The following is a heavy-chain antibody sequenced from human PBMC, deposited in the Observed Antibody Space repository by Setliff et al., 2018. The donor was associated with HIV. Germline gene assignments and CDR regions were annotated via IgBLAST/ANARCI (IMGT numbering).Heavy chain of an antibody. V-gene: IGHV1-69*13. CDR1: GGTFSSSA. Sequence: GASVKVSCKASGGTFSSSAISWVRQAPGQGLEWMGGIIPIFDTANYAQKFQGRVTNTADESTSTAYMELSSLRSEDTAIYYCARDPGYSSTWYSESFQHWGQGTVVTVSS. CDR2: IIPIFDTA. D-gene: IGHD6-13*01. J-gene: IGHJ1*01. CDR3: ARDPGYSSTWYSESFQH.